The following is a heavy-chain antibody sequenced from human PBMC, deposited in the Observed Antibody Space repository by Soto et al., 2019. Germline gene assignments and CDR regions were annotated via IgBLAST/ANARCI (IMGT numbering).Heavy chain of an antibody. D-gene: IGHD6-19*01. V-gene: IGHV2-5*01. J-gene: IGHJ4*02. CDR1: GFSLSTSGVG. CDR3: AHRPLLQPSSSGWSSWSVRFDY. Sequence: SGPTLVKPTQTLTLTCTFSGFSLSTSGVGVGWIRQPPGKALEWLALIYWNDDKRYSPSLKSRLTITKDTSKNQVVLTMTNMDPVDTATYYCAHRPLLQPSSSGWSSWSVRFDYWGQGTLVTVSS. CDR2: IYWNDDK.